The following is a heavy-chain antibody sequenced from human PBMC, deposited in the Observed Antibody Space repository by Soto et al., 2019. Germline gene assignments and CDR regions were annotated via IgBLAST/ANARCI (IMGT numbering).Heavy chain of an antibody. V-gene: IGHV4-30-2*01. CDR1: GGSISSGGYS. Sequence: SETLSLTCAVSGGSISSGGYSWSWIRQPPGKGLEWIGYIYHSGSTYYNPSLKSRVTISVDRSKNHFSLKLSSVTAADTAVYYCARDQATVTTYYYYGMDVWGQGTTVTVSS. J-gene: IGHJ6*02. CDR2: IYHSGST. CDR3: ARDQATVTTYYYYGMDV. D-gene: IGHD4-17*01.